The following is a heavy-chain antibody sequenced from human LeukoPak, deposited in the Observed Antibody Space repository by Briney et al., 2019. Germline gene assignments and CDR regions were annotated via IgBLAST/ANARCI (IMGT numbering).Heavy chain of an antibody. D-gene: IGHD1-26*01. V-gene: IGHV3-21*01. Sequence: PGGSLRLSCTASGFTFSSYSMNWVRQAPGQGLEWVSSINTSSSYIYYADSVNGSLTISRHNGKNSLYLQMNSLRGEDTAVYYCARALPSPLYSGSYADAFDIWGEGTMVTVSS. J-gene: IGHJ3*02. CDR1: GFTFSSYS. CDR2: INTSSSYI. CDR3: ARALPSPLYSGSYADAFDI.